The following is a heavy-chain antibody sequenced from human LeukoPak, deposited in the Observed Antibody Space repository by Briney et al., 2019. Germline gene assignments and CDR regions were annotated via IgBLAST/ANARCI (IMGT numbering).Heavy chain of an antibody. CDR1: GFTFSSYG. J-gene: IGHJ4*02. Sequence: GGSLRLSCAASGFTFSSYGMHWVRQAPGKGLEWVAVIWYDGSNKYYADSVKGRFTISRDNSKNTLYLQMNSLRAEDTAAYHCAKGRNEDGDAALNYWGQGTLVTVSS. V-gene: IGHV3-33*06. CDR2: IWYDGSNK. CDR3: AKGRNEDGDAALNY. D-gene: IGHD4-17*01.